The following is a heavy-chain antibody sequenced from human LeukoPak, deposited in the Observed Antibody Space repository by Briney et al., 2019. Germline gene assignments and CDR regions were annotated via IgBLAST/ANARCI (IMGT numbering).Heavy chain of an antibody. CDR1: GFTFSSYW. CDR2: IKQDGSEK. V-gene: IGHV3-7*01. Sequence: GGSLRLSCAASGFTFSSYWMSWVRQAPGKGLEWVANIKQDGSEKYYVDSVKGRFTISRDNSKNTLYLQMNSLRAEDTAVYYCAKCAPNWGSHYYYMDVWGKGTTVTVSS. J-gene: IGHJ6*03. D-gene: IGHD7-27*01. CDR3: AKCAPNWGSHYYYMDV.